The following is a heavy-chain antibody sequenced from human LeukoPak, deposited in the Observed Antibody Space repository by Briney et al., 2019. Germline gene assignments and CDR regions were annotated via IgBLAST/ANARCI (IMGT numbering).Heavy chain of an antibody. CDR3: ARELGGSFNFDY. CDR1: GFTLSSYR. CDR2: ISSSSSYI. V-gene: IGHV3-21*01. J-gene: IGHJ4*02. Sequence: GGSLRLSCAASGFTLSSYRMSWVRQAPGKGLEWVSSISSSSSYIYYADSMKGRFTISRDNAKNSLYLQMNSLRAEDTAVYYCARELGGSFNFDYWGQGTLVTVSS. D-gene: IGHD1-26*01.